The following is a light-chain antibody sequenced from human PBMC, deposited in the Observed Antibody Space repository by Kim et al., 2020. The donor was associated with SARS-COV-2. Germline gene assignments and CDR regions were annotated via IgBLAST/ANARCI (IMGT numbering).Light chain of an antibody. CDR1: QSISSY. V-gene: IGKV1-39*01. Sequence: DIQMTQSPSSLSASVGDRVTITCRASQSISSYLNWYQQKPGKAPKLLIYAASTLQSGAPSRFSGSGSGTDFTLTISSLQPEDFATYYCQQSHTATLLIFGGGTKVDIK. CDR3: QQSHTATLLI. CDR2: AAS. J-gene: IGKJ4*01.